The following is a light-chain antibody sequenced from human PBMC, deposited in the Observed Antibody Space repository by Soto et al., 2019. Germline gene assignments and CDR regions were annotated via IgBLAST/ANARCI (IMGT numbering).Light chain of an antibody. Sequence: QSALTQPASVSGSPGQSITISCTGTSSDVGNYNLVSWYQQHPGKAPKLIIYATRKRPSGVSNRYSGSKSGNTASLTISGLQAEDGATYHCCSYAGSITFTFGGGTKLTVL. CDR1: SSDVGNYNL. CDR3: CSYAGSITFT. V-gene: IGLV2-23*02. J-gene: IGLJ2*01. CDR2: ATR.